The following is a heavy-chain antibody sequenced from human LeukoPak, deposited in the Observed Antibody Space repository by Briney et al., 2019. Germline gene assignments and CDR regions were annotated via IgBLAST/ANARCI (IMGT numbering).Heavy chain of an antibody. CDR3: ARAFQSLGGLSLPDY. V-gene: IGHV7-4-1*02. Sequence: GASVKVSCKASGYSFTNYAMNWVRQAPGQRLEWMGWIHPSTGNPTYAQGFTGRFVFSLDTSVSTTYLQISSLKAEDTAVYFCARAFQSLGGLSLPDYWGQGTLLTVSS. CDR2: IHPSTGNP. CDR1: GYSFTNYA. J-gene: IGHJ4*02. D-gene: IGHD3-16*02.